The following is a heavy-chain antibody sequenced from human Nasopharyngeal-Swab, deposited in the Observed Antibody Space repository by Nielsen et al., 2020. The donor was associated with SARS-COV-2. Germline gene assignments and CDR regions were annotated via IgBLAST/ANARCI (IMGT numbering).Heavy chain of an antibody. CDR3: ARENSSSYYYYMDV. Sequence: SETLSLTCTVSGGSVSSGSYYWSWIRQPPGKGLEWIGYIYYTGSTNYNASLKSRVTISADTSKNQFSLKLSSVTAADTAVYYCARENSSSYYYYMDVWGKGTTVTVSS. V-gene: IGHV4-61*01. J-gene: IGHJ6*03. CDR1: GGSVSSGSYY. D-gene: IGHD5-18*01. CDR2: IYYTGST.